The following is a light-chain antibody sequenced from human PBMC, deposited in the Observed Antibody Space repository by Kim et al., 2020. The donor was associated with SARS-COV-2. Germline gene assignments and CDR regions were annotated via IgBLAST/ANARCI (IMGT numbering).Light chain of an antibody. V-gene: IGKV1-9*01. CDR1: QGIGSF. J-gene: IGKJ2*01. Sequence: SASEGDRVTLTCRASQGIGSFLSWYQQKPGKAPNLLIYFASTLQSGVPSRFSGSGSGTEFTLTISSLQTEDFATYYCQQLDTYPLNFGQGTKLEI. CDR3: QQLDTYPLN. CDR2: FAS.